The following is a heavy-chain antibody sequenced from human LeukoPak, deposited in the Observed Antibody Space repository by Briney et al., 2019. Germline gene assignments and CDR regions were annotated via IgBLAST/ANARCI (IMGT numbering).Heavy chain of an antibody. CDR3: ARDKGDYSSSLAGAFDI. CDR2: IYYSGST. D-gene: IGHD6-6*01. V-gene: IGHV4-59*01. CDR1: GGSISSYY. J-gene: IGHJ3*02. Sequence: SETLSLTCTASGGSISSYYWSWIRQPPGKGLEWIGYIYYSGSTNYNPSLKSRVTISVDTSKNQFSLKLSSVTAADTAVYYSARDKGDYSSSLAGAFDIWGQGTMVTVSS.